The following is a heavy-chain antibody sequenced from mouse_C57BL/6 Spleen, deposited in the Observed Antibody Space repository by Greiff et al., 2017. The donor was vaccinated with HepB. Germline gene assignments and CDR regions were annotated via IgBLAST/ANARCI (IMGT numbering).Heavy chain of an antibody. J-gene: IGHJ4*01. CDR3: ARLGYDYDRAPYAMDY. CDR2: INPNNGGT. Sequence: EVQLQQSGPELVKPGASVKISCKASGYTFTDYYMNWVKQSHGKSLEWIGDINPNNGGTSYNQKFKGKATLTVDKSSSTAYMELRSLTSEDSAVYYCARLGYDYDRAPYAMDYWGQGTSVTVSS. D-gene: IGHD2-4*01. CDR1: GYTFTDYY. V-gene: IGHV1-26*01.